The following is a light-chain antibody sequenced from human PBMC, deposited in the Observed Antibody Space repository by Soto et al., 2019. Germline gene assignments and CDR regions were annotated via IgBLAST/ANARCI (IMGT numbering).Light chain of an antibody. CDR3: QHYNSYSEA. CDR2: KAS. CDR1: QTISSW. Sequence: DIQVTQSPSTLSGTVGDRVTITCRASQTISSWLAWYQQNPGKAPKLLIYKASTLKSGVPSRFSGSGSGTEFTLTISSLQPDDFATYYCQHYNSYSEAFGQGTKV. V-gene: IGKV1-5*03. J-gene: IGKJ1*01.